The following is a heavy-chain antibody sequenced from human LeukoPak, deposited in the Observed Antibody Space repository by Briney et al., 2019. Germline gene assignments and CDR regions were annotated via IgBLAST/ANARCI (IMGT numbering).Heavy chain of an antibody. CDR2: INPSGGST. Sequence: ASVKVSCKASGYTFTRHYIHWVRQAPGQGLEWMGLINPSGGSTNYAQKFQGRVTMTRDTSTSTVCMELSSLRSEDTAVYYCAKCGGKTHSSGFLHLGLCYYMDVWGKGTTVTISS. J-gene: IGHJ6*03. CDR3: AKCGGKTHSSGFLHLGLCYYMDV. D-gene: IGHD5-18*01. V-gene: IGHV1-46*01. CDR1: GYTFTRHY.